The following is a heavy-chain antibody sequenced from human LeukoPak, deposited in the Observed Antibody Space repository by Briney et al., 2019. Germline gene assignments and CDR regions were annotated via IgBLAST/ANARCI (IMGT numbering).Heavy chain of an antibody. CDR3: AKEYDFWANNWFDP. V-gene: IGHV3-23*01. CDR1: GFTFSSYA. Sequence: GGSLRLSCAASGFTFSSYAMSWVRQAPGKGLEWVSSISGSGGSTYYADSVKGRFTISRDNSKNTLYLQMNSLRGEDTTVYYCAKEYDFWANNWFDPWGQGTLVTVSS. J-gene: IGHJ5*02. D-gene: IGHD3-3*01. CDR2: ISGSGGST.